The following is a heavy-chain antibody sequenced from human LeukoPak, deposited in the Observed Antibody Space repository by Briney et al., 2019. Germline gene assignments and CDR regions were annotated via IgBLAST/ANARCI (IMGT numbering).Heavy chain of an antibody. CDR2: IQSKTDGGTT. CDR3: ATLTVRGVINI. D-gene: IGHD3-10*01. Sequence: GGSLRLSCAASGFTFSNTWMNWVRQAPGKGLEWVGRIQSKTDGGTTEYTAPVKGRFTISRDDSKTTLYLQMNSLKTEDTAVYYCATLTVRGVINIWGQGTLVTVSS. CDR1: GFTFSNTW. J-gene: IGHJ4*02. V-gene: IGHV3-15*01.